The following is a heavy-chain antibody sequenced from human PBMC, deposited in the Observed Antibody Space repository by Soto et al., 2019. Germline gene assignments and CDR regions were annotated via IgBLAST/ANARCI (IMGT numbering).Heavy chain of an antibody. CDR2: TSAYNGNT. Sequence: ASVKVSCKASGYTFTSYGISWVRQAPGQGLEWVGWTSAYNGNTNYAQKLQGRVTMTTDTSTSTAYMELRSLRSDDTAVYYCARDRRVATMMLVNGGQGALVTVSS. J-gene: IGHJ4*02. V-gene: IGHV1-18*04. CDR3: ARDRRVATMMLVN. D-gene: IGHD5-12*01. CDR1: GYTFTSYG.